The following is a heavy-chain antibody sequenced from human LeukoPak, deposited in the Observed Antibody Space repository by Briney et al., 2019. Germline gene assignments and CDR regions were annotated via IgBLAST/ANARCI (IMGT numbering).Heavy chain of an antibody. CDR2: IKSKTDGGTT. CDR1: GYTFSDAW. CDR3: TTVTDWLLSYY. J-gene: IGHJ4*02. Sequence: PGGSLRLSCAASGYTFSDAWMSWVRQAPGKGLEWVGRIKSKTDGGTTDYAAPVKGRFTISRDDSKNTLYLQMNSLKTEDTAVYYCTTVTDWLLSYYWGQGTLVTVSS. V-gene: IGHV3-15*01. D-gene: IGHD3-9*01.